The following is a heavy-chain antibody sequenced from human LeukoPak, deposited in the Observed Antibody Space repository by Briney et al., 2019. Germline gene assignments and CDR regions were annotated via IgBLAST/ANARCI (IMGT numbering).Heavy chain of an antibody. CDR3: AREDYYGPPGTLDY. CDR1: GFTFSSYS. Sequence: GGSLRLSCAASGFTFSSYSMTWVRQAPGKGLEWVSSISSSSSYIYYADSVKGRFTISRDNAKNSLYLQMNSLRAEDTAVYYCAREDYYGPPGTLDYWGQGTLVTVSS. V-gene: IGHV3-21*04. J-gene: IGHJ4*02. CDR2: ISSSSSYI. D-gene: IGHD3-10*01.